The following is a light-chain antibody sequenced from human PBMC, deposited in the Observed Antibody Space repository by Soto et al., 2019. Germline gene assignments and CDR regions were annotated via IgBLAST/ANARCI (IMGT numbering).Light chain of an antibody. CDR3: QEYGSSRT. V-gene: IGKV3-20*01. CDR1: QSVSSSN. CDR2: GAS. Sequence: DIVLTQSPGTLSLSPGERATLSCRASQSVSSSNLAWYQQKLGQAPRLLIYGASSRATGIPDRFSGSGSGTDFTLTISRLEPEDFAVYYCQEYGSSRTFGQGTKVDIK. J-gene: IGKJ1*01.